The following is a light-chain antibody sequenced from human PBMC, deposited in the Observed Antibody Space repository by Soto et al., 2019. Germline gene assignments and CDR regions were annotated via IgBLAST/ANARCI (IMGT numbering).Light chain of an antibody. V-gene: IGKV1-33*01. CDR3: QQYDNLLT. CDR2: DAS. CDR1: QGISTY. Sequence: DIQMTQSPSSLSESAGDRVTITCRASQGISTYLNWYQQKPGKAPKLLIYDASNLETGVPSRFSGSGSGTDFTFTISSLQPEDIATYYCQQYDNLLTFGGGTKVEIK. J-gene: IGKJ4*01.